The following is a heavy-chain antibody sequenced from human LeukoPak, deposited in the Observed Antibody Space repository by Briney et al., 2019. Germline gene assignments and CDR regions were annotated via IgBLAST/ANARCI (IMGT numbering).Heavy chain of an antibody. D-gene: IGHD1-26*01. CDR3: ARDLSGSYWGAFDI. J-gene: IGHJ3*02. CDR2: ISSSSSYI. Sequence: GGSLRLSCAASGFTFSSYSMNWVRQAPGKGLEGVSSISSSSSYIYYADSVKGRFTISRDNAKNSLYLQMNSLRAEDTAVYYCARDLSGSYWGAFDIWGQGTMVTVSS. V-gene: IGHV3-21*01. CDR1: GFTFSSYS.